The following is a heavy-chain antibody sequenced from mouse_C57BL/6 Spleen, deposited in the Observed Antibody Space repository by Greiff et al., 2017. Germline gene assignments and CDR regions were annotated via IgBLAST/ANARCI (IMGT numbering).Heavy chain of an antibody. V-gene: IGHV1-64*01. CDR3: AREESLYYAMDY. J-gene: IGHJ4*01. CDR2: IHPNSGST. Sequence: VQLQQPGAELVKPGASVKLSCKASGYTFTSYWMHWVKQRPGQGLEWIGMIHPNSGSTNYNEKFKSKATLTVDKSSSTAYMQLSSLTSEDSAVYYCAREESLYYAMDYWGQGTSVTVSS. D-gene: IGHD6-1*01. CDR1: GYTFTSYW.